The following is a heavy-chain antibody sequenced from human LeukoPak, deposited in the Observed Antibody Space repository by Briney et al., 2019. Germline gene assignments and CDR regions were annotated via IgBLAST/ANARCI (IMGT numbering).Heavy chain of an antibody. Sequence: GGALRLSCAASGFTFSSYWMNWVRQAPEKGLEWVANIKQDGSGMYYVDSVKGRFTISRDNTKNSLYLQMNNLRVGDTAVYYCARDPGRGSCFDYWGQGTLVTVSS. CDR2: IKQDGSGM. J-gene: IGHJ4*02. CDR3: ARDPGRGSCFDY. V-gene: IGHV3-7*01. CDR1: GFTFSSYW. D-gene: IGHD2-15*01.